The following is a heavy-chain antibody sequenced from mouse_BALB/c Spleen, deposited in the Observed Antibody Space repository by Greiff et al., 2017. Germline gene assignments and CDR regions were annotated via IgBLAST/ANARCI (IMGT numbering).Heavy chain of an antibody. J-gene: IGHJ2*01. CDR1: GFTFSDYG. V-gene: IGHV5-15*02. Sequence: EVKLVESGGGLVQPGGSRKLSCAASGFTFSDYGMAWVRQAPGKGPEWVAFISNLAYSIYYADTVTGRFTISRENAKNTLYLEMSSLRSEDTAMYYCATMITTSYYFDYWGQGTTLTVSS. D-gene: IGHD2-4*01. CDR2: ISNLAYSI. CDR3: ATMITTSYYFDY.